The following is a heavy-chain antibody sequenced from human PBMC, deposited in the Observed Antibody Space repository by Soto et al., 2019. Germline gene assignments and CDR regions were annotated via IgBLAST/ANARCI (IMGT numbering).Heavy chain of an antibody. J-gene: IGHJ6*02. CDR3: AAAAYYYDSSGYYPPYYYYYGMDV. V-gene: IGHV1-58*01. D-gene: IGHD3-22*01. CDR1: GFTFTSSA. CDR2: IVVGSGNT. Sequence: GASVKVSCKASGFTFTSSAVQWVRQARGQRLEWIGWIVVGSGNTNYAQKFQERVTITRDMSTSTAYMELSSLRSEDTAVYYCAAAAYYYDSSGYYPPYYYYYGMDVWGQGTTVTVYS.